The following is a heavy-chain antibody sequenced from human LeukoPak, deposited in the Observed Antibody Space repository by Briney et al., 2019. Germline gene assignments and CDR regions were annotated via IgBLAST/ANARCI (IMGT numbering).Heavy chain of an antibody. CDR3: ARRLGTDGNNYFDY. V-gene: IGHV1-69*01. CDR1: GGTFSSYA. Sequence: ASVKVSCKASGGTFSSYAISWVRQAPGQGLEWMGGIIPIFGTANYAQKFQGRVTITADESTSTAYMELSSLRSEDTAVYYCARRLGTDGNNYFDYWGQGTLVTVSS. J-gene: IGHJ4*02. D-gene: IGHD5-24*01. CDR2: IIPIFGTA.